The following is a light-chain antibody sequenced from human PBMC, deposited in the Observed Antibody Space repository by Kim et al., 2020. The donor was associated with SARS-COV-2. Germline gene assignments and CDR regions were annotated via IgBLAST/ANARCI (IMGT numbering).Light chain of an antibody. CDR3: QKYNSAPWT. J-gene: IGKJ1*01. Sequence: TSVGDRVTFPVRADQGIGYYLAWYQHRPGNSPKLLISAASTLQSGVPSRFSGSGSGTDFSLTISSLQPEDVATYYCQKYNSAPWTFSPGTKVDIK. CDR2: AAS. CDR1: QGIGYY. V-gene: IGKV1-27*01.